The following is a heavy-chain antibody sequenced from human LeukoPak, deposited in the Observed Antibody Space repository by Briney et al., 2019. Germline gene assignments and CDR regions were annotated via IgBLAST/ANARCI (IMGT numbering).Heavy chain of an antibody. J-gene: IGHJ4*02. Sequence: GSALRLSCAASGFTFSNYAMHWVHQAPGKGLKWVAVISDDGSKKYYADTVKGRFTCSRDKPQNPLYLKMKSLRPENTAVYYCARRRWTPWTDYWGKGTLVTASS. D-gene: IGHD4-23*01. CDR2: ISDDGSKK. CDR1: GFTFSNYA. CDR3: ARRRWTPWTDY. V-gene: IGHV3-30-3*01.